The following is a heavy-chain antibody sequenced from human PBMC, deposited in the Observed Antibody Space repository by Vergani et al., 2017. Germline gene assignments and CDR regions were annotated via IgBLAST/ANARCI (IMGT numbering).Heavy chain of an antibody. CDR2: IYYSGST. Sequence: QLQLQESGPGLVKPSATLSLTCSVSGASIRSSNYYWGWIRQPPGKGLEWIASIYYSGSTYYNPSLKSRVTISVDTSKNQFSLKLSSVTAADTAVYYCARGLTVVVVAATRGMDVWGQ. V-gene: IGHV4-39*01. J-gene: IGHJ6*02. CDR1: GASIRSSNYY. CDR3: ARGLTVVVVAATRGMDV. D-gene: IGHD2-15*01.